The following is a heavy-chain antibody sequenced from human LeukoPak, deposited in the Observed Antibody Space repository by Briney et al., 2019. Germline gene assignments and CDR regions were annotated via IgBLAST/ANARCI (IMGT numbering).Heavy chain of an antibody. J-gene: IGHJ4*02. Sequence: GGSLRLSCAASGFTFSNHGMNWVRQAPGKGLEWVSSITSSSTYIYYADSVKGRFTISRDNAKNSLYLQMNSLRAEDTAVYYCARDYGGSSPFDYWGQGTLVTVSS. CDR2: ITSSSTYI. D-gene: IGHD4-23*01. CDR1: GFTFSNHG. V-gene: IGHV3-21*01. CDR3: ARDYGGSSPFDY.